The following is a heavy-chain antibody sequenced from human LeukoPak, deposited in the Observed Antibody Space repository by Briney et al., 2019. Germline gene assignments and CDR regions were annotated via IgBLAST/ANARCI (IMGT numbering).Heavy chain of an antibody. CDR2: ISSSSSYI. D-gene: IGHD6-6*01. CDR1: GFTFSSYS. CDR3: ARGYSSSPSVGH. Sequence: GGSLRLSCAASGFTFSSYSMSWVRQAPGKGLEWVSSISSSSSYIYYADSVKGRFTISRDNAKNSLYLQMNSLRAEDTAVYYCARGYSSSPSVGHWGQGTLVTVSS. V-gene: IGHV3-21*01. J-gene: IGHJ4*02.